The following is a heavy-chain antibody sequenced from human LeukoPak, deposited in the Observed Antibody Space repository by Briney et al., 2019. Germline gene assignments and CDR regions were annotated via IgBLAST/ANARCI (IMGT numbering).Heavy chain of an antibody. CDR1: GFTFNNFA. V-gene: IGHV3-30*18. CDR3: AKGEGGSSSWYDFYDYGMDV. J-gene: IGHJ6*04. D-gene: IGHD2-2*01. Sequence: PGTSPRLSCAASGFTFNNFAMHWVRQAPGKGLEWVAVISIDGAKTYSADSVKGRFTISRDNSKKTLYLKMNTVRAEDTAVYYCAKGEGGSSSWYDFYDYGMDVWGKGTTVTVYS. CDR2: ISIDGAKT.